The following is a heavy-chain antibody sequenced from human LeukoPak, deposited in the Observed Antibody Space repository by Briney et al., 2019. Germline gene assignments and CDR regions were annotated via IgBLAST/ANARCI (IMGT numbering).Heavy chain of an antibody. J-gene: IGHJ5*02. D-gene: IGHD3-10*01. CDR3: ATYGSGSYYRADWFDP. Sequence: SGTLSLTCTVSGGSISSYYWSWIRQPPGKGVEWIGYIYYSGSTNYNPSLKSRVTISVDTSKNQFSLKLSSVTAADTAVYYCATYGSGSYYRADWFDPWGQGTLVTVSS. CDR2: IYYSGST. CDR1: GGSISSYY. V-gene: IGHV4-59*01.